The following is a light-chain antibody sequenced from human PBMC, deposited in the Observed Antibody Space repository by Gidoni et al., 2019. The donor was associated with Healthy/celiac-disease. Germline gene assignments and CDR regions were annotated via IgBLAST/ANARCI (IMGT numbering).Light chain of an antibody. J-gene: IGKJ2*01. CDR1: QSISSW. V-gene: IGKV1-5*03. CDR2: KAS. CDR3: QQYNSYSPT. Sequence: DIQMTQSPSTLSASVGDRVTITCRASQSISSWLAWYQQKPGKAPKLLIYKASSLESGVPSRFSGSGSGTEFTLTISRLQPDDFATDYCQQYNSYSPTFGQGTKLEIK.